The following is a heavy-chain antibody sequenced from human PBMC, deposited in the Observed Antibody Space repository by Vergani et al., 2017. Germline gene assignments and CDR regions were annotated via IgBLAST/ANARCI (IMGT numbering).Heavy chain of an antibody. V-gene: IGHV1-69*12. CDR1: GGTFSSYA. D-gene: IGHD3-10*01. J-gene: IGHJ6*02. Sequence: QVQLVQSGAEVKKPGSSVKVSCKASGGTFSSYAISWVRQAPGQGLEWMGGIIPIFGTANYAQKFQGRVTITADESTSTAYMELSSLRSEDTAVYYCASLWCGEPARYFIGMDGWGQGTSVTVSS. CDR3: ASLWCGEPARYFIGMDG. CDR2: IIPIFGTA.